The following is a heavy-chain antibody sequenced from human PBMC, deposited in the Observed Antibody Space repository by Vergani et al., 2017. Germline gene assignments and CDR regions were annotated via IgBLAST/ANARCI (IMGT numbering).Heavy chain of an antibody. CDR3: ARDPRGSESLFNWFDP. J-gene: IGHJ5*02. V-gene: IGHV1-2*02. CDR1: GYFFSGYF. CDR2: INPKTGDA. D-gene: IGHD3-10*01. Sequence: QVQLVQSGAEVKKPGASVRVSCKGYGYFFSGYFMHWVRQAPGQGLEWMGWINPKTGDANYARKFQDRVTMTRDTSLSTVYLELTRLTSDDTAVYHCARDPRGSESLFNWFDPWGQGTLVIVSS.